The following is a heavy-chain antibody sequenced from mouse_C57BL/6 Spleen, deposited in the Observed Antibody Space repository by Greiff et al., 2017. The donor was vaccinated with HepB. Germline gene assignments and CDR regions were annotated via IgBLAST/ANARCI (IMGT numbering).Heavy chain of an antibody. CDR2: IDPSDSYT. J-gene: IGHJ2*01. V-gene: IGHV1-69*01. D-gene: IGHD2-2*01. CDR1: GYTFTSYW. CDR3: ARRVMVTTRGYYFDY. Sequence: VQLQQPGAELVMPGASVKLSCKASGYTFTSYWMHWVKQRPGQGLEWIGEIDPSDSYTNYNQKFKGKSTLTVDKSSSTAYMQRSSLTSEDSAVYYCARRVMVTTRGYYFDYGGQGTTLTVSS.